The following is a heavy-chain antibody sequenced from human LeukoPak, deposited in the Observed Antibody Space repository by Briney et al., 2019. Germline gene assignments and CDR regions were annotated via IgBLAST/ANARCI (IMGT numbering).Heavy chain of an antibody. CDR2: IYYSGST. CDR3: ARESYRSSSCFDY. D-gene: IGHD6-6*01. J-gene: IGHJ4*02. Sequence: PSETLSLTCTVSGGSISSSSYYWGWIRQPPGKGLERIGSIYYSGSTYYNPSLKSRVTISVDTSKNQFSLKLSSVTAADTAVYYCARESYRSSSCFDYWGQGTLVTVSS. CDR1: GGSISSSSYY. V-gene: IGHV4-39*07.